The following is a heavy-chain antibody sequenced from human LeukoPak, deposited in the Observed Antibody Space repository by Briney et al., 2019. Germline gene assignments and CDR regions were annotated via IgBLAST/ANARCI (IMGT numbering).Heavy chain of an antibody. CDR1: GGSFSGYY. V-gene: IGHV4-34*01. J-gene: IGHJ6*02. D-gene: IGHD4-17*01. CDR2: INHSGST. Sequence: SETLSLTCAVYGGSFSGYYWSWIRQPPGKGLEWIGEINHSGSTNYNPSLKSRVTISVDTSKNQFSLKLSSVTAADTAVYYCARGGPVTDLYYYYGMDVWGQGTTVTVSS. CDR3: ARGGPVTDLYYYYGMDV.